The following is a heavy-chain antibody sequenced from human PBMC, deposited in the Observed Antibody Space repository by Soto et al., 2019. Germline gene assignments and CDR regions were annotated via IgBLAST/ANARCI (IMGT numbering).Heavy chain of an antibody. CDR1: GFTFDDYA. CDR2: ISWNSGSI. J-gene: IGHJ3*02. V-gene: IGHV3-9*01. Sequence: EVPLVESGGGLVQPGRSLRLSCAASGFTFDDYAMHWVRQAPGKGLEWVSGISWNSGSIGYADSVKGRFTISRDNAKNSLYLQMNSLRAEDTALYYCAKNLYSSGWYSAFDIWGQGTMVTVSS. CDR3: AKNLYSSGWYSAFDI. D-gene: IGHD6-19*01.